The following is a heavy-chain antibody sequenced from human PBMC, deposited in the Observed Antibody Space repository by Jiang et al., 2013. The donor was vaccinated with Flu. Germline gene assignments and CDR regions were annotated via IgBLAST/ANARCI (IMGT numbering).Heavy chain of an antibody. J-gene: IGHJ4*02. Sequence: GKGLEWIGSIYYSGSTYYNPSLKSRVTISVDTSKNQFSLKLSSVTAADTAVYYCAREGYYGSGSSDYWGQGTLVTVSS. D-gene: IGHD3-10*01. CDR3: AREGYYGSGSSDY. V-gene: IGHV4-39*02. CDR2: IYYSGST.